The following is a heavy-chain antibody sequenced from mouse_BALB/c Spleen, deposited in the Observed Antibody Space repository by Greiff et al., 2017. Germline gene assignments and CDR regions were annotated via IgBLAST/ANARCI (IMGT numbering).Heavy chain of an antibody. CDR1: GYTFTSYW. Sequence: QVQLQQPGAELVRPGASVKLSCKASGYTFTSYWINWVKQRPGQGLEWIGNIYPSDSYTNYNQKFKDKATLTVDKSSSTAYMQLSSPTSEDSAVYYCTRGAARATRAMDYWGQGTSVTVSS. V-gene: IGHV1-69*02. J-gene: IGHJ4*01. D-gene: IGHD3-1*01. CDR3: TRGAARATRAMDY. CDR2: IYPSDSYT.